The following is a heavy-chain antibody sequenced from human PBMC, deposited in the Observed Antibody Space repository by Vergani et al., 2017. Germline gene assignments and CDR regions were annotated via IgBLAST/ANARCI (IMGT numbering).Heavy chain of an antibody. CDR1: GFTVSSNY. Sequence: EVQLVESGGGLVQPGGSLRLSCAASGFTVSSNYMSWVRQAPGKGLEWVSVIYSGGSTYYADSVKGRFTISRDNSKNTLYLQMNSLRAEDTAVYYCARDPSIAAAGTSYGMDVWGQGTTVTVSS. CDR3: ARDPSIAAAGTSYGMDV. V-gene: IGHV3-66*02. D-gene: IGHD6-13*01. CDR2: IYSGGST. J-gene: IGHJ6*02.